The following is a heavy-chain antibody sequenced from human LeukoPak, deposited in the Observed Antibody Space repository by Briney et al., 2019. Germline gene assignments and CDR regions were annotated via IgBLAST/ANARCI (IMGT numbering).Heavy chain of an antibody. J-gene: IGHJ4*02. CDR2: INPSGGST. CDR3: AVIDHDFWSGYPSYGTNRYFDY. D-gene: IGHD3-3*01. CDR1: GYTFTSYY. Sequence: ASVKVSCKASGYTFTSYYMRWVRQAPGQGLEWMGIINPSGGSTSYAQKFQGRVTMTRDTSTSTVYMELSSLRSEDTAVYYCAVIDHDFWSGYPSYGTNRYFDYWGQGTLVTVSS. V-gene: IGHV1-46*01.